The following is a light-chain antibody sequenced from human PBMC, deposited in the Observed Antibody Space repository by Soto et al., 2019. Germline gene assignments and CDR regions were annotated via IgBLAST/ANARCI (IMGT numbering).Light chain of an antibody. J-gene: IGLJ3*02. CDR2: RNN. CDR3: AAWDDSLYWV. V-gene: IGLV1-47*01. CDR1: SSNIGSNY. Sequence: QAVVTQPPSASGTPGQRVTISCSGSSSNIGSNYVYWYQQLPGTAPKLLIYRNNQRPSGVPDRFSGSKSGTSAYLAISGLRSEDEADYYCAAWDDSLYWVFGGGTKLTVL.